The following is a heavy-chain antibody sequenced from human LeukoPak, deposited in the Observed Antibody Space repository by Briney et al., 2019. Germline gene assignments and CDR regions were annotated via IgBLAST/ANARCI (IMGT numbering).Heavy chain of an antibody. CDR2: ISSDGSIT. CDR1: GFTFSSYW. D-gene: IGHD3-10*01. CDR3: ARDLTDSGSFDY. Sequence: GGSLRLSCAASGFTFSSYWMHWVRQAPGKGLVWVSRISSDGSITSYADSVKGRSTISRDNAKNTLYLQMNSLRVEDTAVYYCARDLTDSGSFDYGGQGTLVTVSS. J-gene: IGHJ4*02. V-gene: IGHV3-74*01.